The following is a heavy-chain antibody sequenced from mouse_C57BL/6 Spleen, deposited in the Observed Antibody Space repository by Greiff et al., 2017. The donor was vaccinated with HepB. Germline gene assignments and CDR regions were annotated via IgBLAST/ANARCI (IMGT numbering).Heavy chain of an antibody. V-gene: IGHV5-6*02. Sequence: EVKVVESGGDLVKPGGSLKLSCAASGFTFTSYGLSWVRQTPDKRLEWVATISSGGSYTYYPDSLKGRCTISRDNANNTLYLQMSSLQSEDTAVYYCARRGHGGPFYSAMDYWGQGTSVTVSS. CDR2: ISSGGSYT. CDR3: ARRGHGGPFYSAMDY. CDR1: GFTFTSYG. J-gene: IGHJ4*01. D-gene: IGHD2-1*01.